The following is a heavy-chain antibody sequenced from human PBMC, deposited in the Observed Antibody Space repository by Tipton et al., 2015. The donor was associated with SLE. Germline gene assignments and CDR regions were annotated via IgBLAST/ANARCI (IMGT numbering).Heavy chain of an antibody. CDR2: IYYSGST. CDR1: GGSISSLY. V-gene: IGHV4-59*11. D-gene: IGHD2-15*01. Sequence: TLSLTCTFSGGSISSLYWNWIRQPPGKGLEWIGYIYYSGSTKYNPSLKSRITISEDTSKNQFSLKLSPVTAADTAVYYCATGGYPDAFDMWGQGTMVTVSS. J-gene: IGHJ3*02. CDR3: ATGGYPDAFDM.